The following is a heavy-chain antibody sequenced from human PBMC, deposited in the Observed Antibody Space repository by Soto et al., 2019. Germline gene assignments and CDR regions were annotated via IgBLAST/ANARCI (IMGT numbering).Heavy chain of an antibody. D-gene: IGHD6-13*01. V-gene: IGHV1-18*01. CDR2: ISAYNVNT. CDR3: ARDLAAGNCDY. CDR1: GYTFTSYG. J-gene: IGHJ4*02. Sequence: QVQLVQSGAEVRKPGASVKVSCKASGYTFTSYGISLVRQAPGQGLEWMGWISAYNVNTNYAQKTQGRVTMTTDTSTSTAYMELRSLRSDDTAVDYFARDLAAGNCDYWGQGTLVTVSS.